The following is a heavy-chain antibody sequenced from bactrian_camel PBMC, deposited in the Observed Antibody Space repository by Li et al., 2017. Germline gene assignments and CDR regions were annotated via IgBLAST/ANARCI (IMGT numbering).Heavy chain of an antibody. CDR2: INSGSATT. J-gene: IGHJ4*01. Sequence: DVQLVESGGGLVQPGGSLTLSCVGSGFSFDKYWINWIRQAPGKGLDWVSTINSGSATTYYADSVKGRFTISRDFAKNTVYLEMNGLSPDETAVYYCVRDLFSGFDTYWGQGTQVTVS. V-gene: IGHV3S36*01. D-gene: IGHD1*01. CDR3: VRDLFSGFDTY. CDR1: GFSFDKYW.